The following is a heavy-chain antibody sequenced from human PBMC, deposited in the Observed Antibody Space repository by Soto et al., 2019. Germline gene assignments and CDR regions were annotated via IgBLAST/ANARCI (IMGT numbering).Heavy chain of an antibody. V-gene: IGHV3-7*01. CDR2: IKQDGSEK. CDR1: GFTFSSYW. CDR3: ARHLQLWTEYYFDY. D-gene: IGHD5-18*01. Sequence: GGSLRLSCAASGFTFSSYWMSWVRQAPGKGLEWVANIKQDGSEKYYVDSVKGRFTISRDNAKNSLYPQMNSLRAEDTAVYYCARHLQLWTEYYFDYWGQGTLVTVSS. J-gene: IGHJ4*02.